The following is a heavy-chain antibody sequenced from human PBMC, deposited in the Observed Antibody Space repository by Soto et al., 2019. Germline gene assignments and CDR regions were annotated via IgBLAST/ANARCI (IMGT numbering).Heavy chain of an antibody. D-gene: IGHD1-1*01. Sequence: QVHLVQSGAEVKKPGASVKVSCKGSGYAFTTSSITWVRQAPGQGLEWMGWISAHNGNTNYAQKLQGRVTVTRDTSTSTAYMELRSLRSDDTAVYYCARGRYGDYWGQGALVTVSS. CDR3: ARGRYGDY. V-gene: IGHV1-18*01. CDR2: ISAHNGNT. J-gene: IGHJ4*02. CDR1: GYAFTTSS.